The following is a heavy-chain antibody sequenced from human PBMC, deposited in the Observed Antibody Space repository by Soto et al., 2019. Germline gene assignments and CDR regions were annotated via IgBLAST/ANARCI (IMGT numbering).Heavy chain of an antibody. CDR2: ISSSSSTI. CDR3: ASYQRKYYDFWSGSYGMDV. V-gene: IGHV3-48*02. Sequence: GGSLRLSCAASGFTFSSYSMNWVRQAPGKGLEWVSYISSSSSTIYYADSVKGRFTISRDNAKNSLYLQMNSLRDEDTAVYYCASYQRKYYDFWSGSYGMDVWGQGTTVTGLL. D-gene: IGHD3-3*01. J-gene: IGHJ6*02. CDR1: GFTFSSYS.